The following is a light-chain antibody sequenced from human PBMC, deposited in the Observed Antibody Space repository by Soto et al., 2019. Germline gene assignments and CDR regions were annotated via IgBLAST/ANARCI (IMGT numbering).Light chain of an antibody. CDR1: QSSNTY. Sequence: DIQMTQSPSSLSASVGDRVTITCRASQSSNTYVNWYQQKPGKAPKLLIYGASSLQSGVPSRFSGSGSGTDFTLTITSLQPEDFATYYCQQSYSTPLTFGGGTKVEIK. CDR3: QQSYSTPLT. V-gene: IGKV1-39*01. J-gene: IGKJ4*01. CDR2: GAS.